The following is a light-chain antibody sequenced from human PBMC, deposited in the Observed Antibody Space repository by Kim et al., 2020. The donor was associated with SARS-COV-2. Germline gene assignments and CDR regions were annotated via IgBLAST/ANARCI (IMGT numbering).Light chain of an antibody. CDR3: QQSYGTPDS. V-gene: IGKV1-39*01. CDR1: QSIDTY. CDR2: VAS. J-gene: IGKJ2*03. Sequence: SAYVGDRVTITCRASQSIDTYLNWYQQRPGEAPKLLIYVASNLQSGVPSRFTGSGSGTDFSLTISSLQPEDFATYFCQQSYGTPDSFGQGTKLEI.